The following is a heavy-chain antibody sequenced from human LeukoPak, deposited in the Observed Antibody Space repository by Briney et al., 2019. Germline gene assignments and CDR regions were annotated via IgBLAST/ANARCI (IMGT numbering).Heavy chain of an antibody. J-gene: IGHJ6*03. CDR1: GGSISSSSYY. Sequence: SETLSLTCTVSGGSISSSSYYWGWIRQPPGKGLEWIGSIYYSGSTYYNPSLKSRVTISVDTSKNQFSLKLSSVTAADTAVYYCARARPAYSSSWYVGVGYMDVWGKGTTVTVSS. CDR3: ARARPAYSSSWYVGVGYMDV. CDR2: IYYSGST. V-gene: IGHV4-39*07. D-gene: IGHD6-13*01.